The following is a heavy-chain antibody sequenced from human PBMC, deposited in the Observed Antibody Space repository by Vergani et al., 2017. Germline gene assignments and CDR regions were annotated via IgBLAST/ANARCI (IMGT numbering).Heavy chain of an antibody. CDR1: GYSFTSYW. D-gene: IGHD3-16*01. CDR2: IYPGDYDT. Sequence: EVQLVQSGAEVKKPGESLKISCKGSGYSFTSYWIGWVRQMPGKGLEWMGIIYPGDYDTRYSPSFQGQVTITADKSISTAYLQWSSLKASDTAMYHCARRVDLGDYYYYGMDVWGQGTTVSVSS. J-gene: IGHJ6*02. CDR3: ARRVDLGDYYYYGMDV. V-gene: IGHV5-51*01.